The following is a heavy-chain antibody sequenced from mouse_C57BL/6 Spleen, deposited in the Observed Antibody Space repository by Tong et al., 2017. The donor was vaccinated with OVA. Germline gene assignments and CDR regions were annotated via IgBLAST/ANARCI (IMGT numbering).Heavy chain of an antibody. CDR3: ARRDSYAMDY. D-gene: IGHD2-12*01. CDR2: IDPSDSYT. Sequence: GQLQEAGPELVMPWASVKLSCKASGYTLTNYWMHWVEQKPGQSLEWIGEIDPSDSYTNYNQKFKGKATLTVDKSSSTAYMQLSSLTSEDSAVYYCARRDSYAMDYWGQGTSVTVSS. CDR1: GYTLTNYW. J-gene: IGHJ4*01. V-gene: IGHV1-69*01.